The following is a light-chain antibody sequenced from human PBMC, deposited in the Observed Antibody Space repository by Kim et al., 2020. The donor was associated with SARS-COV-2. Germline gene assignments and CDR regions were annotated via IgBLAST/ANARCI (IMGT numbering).Light chain of an antibody. V-gene: IGKV3-20*01. CDR2: GTS. CDR3: QQYSSSRYT. J-gene: IGKJ2*01. Sequence: FSPGDRATLSSRASQSVSSSYLAWYQQKPGQAPRLLIYGTSTRAPGIPDRFSGSGSGSDFSLTISRLEPEDFAVYYCQQYSSSRYTFGQGTKLEI. CDR1: QSVSSSY.